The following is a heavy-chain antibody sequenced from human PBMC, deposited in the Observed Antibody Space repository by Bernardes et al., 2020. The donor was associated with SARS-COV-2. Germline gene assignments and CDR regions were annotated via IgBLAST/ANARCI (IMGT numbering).Heavy chain of an antibody. CDR2: INHSGST. J-gene: IGHJ6*03. D-gene: IGHD2-2*01. CDR3: ARGPRYCSSTSCPIYYYYYMDV. CDR1: GGSFSGYY. V-gene: IGHV4-34*01. Sequence: SETLSLTCAVYGGSFSGYYWSWIRQPPGKGLEWIGEINHSGSTNYNPSLKSRVTISVDTSKNQFSLKLSSVTAADTAVYYCARGPRYCSSTSCPIYYYYYMDVWGKGTTVTVSS.